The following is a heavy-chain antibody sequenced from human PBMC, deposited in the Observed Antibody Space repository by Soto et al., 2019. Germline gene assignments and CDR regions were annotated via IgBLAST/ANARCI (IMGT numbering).Heavy chain of an antibody. CDR2: VSPNGQGI. J-gene: IGHJ4*02. CDR1: GFTLGRYG. V-gene: IGHV3-23*01. D-gene: IGHD3-10*01. CDR3: AKDRDYPWDYFHY. Sequence: PGGSLRLSCAASGFTLGRYGMSWVRQAPGKGLEWVSAVSPNGQGIYYADSVRGRFTISRDFSKNTVFLHMDSLRAEDTAVYYCAKDRDYPWDYFHYWGQGTLVTVSS.